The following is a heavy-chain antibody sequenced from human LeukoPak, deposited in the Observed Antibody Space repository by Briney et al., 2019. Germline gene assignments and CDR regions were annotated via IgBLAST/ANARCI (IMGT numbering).Heavy chain of an antibody. D-gene: IGHD1-26*01. J-gene: IGHJ3*02. V-gene: IGHV3-64*01. CDR3: ARGASGSHDAFDI. Sequence: GGSLRLSCAAAGFTFSDYGMHWVRQAPGKGLEYVSAISSNGGSTYYANSVKGRFTISRDNSKNTLYLQMGSLRAEDMAVYYCARGASGSHDAFDIWGQGTMVTVSS. CDR1: GFTFSDYG. CDR2: ISSNGGST.